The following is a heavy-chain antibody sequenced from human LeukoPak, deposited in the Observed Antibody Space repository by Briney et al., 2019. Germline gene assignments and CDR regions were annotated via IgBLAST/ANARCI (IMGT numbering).Heavy chain of an antibody. CDR3: ARDRNDYGGNSEYYYYGMDV. V-gene: IGHV3-21*01. J-gene: IGHJ6*02. CDR2: ISSSSSYI. D-gene: IGHD4-23*01. CDR1: GFTFSSYA. Sequence: TGGSLRLSCAASGFTFSSYAMSWVRQAPGKGLEWVSSISSSSSYIYYADSVKGRFTISRDNAKNSLYLQMNSLRAEDTAVYYCARDRNDYGGNSEYYYYGMDVWGQGTTVTVSS.